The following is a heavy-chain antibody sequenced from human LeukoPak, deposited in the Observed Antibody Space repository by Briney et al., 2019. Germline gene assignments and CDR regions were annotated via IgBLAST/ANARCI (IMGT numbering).Heavy chain of an antibody. CDR3: AREGVQLWLRYFDY. V-gene: IGHV4-30-4*01. J-gene: IGHJ4*02. CDR2: IYSSGST. D-gene: IGHD5-18*01. Sequence: SETLSLTCTVSGVSISSGDYYWSWIRQPPGKGLEWIEYIYSSGSTYYNPSLESRVTMSLDTSNNQFSLKLSSVAAADTAVYYCAREGVQLWLRYFDYWGQGTLVTVSS. CDR1: GVSISSGDYY.